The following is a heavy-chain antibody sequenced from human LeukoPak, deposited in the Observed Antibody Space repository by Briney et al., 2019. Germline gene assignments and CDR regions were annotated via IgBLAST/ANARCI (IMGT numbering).Heavy chain of an antibody. V-gene: IGHV3-15*01. CDR3: AKEIDYGGNSFDY. CDR2: IKSNIDGGTA. D-gene: IGHD4-23*01. J-gene: IGHJ4*02. CDR1: GFTFTKAW. Sequence: GGSLRLSCAASGFTFTKAWMTWVRQAPGKGLEWVGRIKSNIDGGTADYAAPVKGRFTIARDDSKNTVYLQMNSLRAEDTAIYYCAKEIDYGGNSFDYWGQGTLVTVSS.